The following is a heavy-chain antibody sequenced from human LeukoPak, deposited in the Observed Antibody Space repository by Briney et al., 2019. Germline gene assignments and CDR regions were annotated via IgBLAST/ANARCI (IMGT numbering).Heavy chain of an antibody. D-gene: IGHD5-24*01. CDR1: GYTFTSYG. CDR2: ISAYNGNT. Sequence: ASVKVSCKASGYTFTSYGISWVRQAPGQGLEWMGWISAYNGNTNYAQKLQGRVTMTTDTSTSTAYMELRSLRSDDTAVYYGARDRDDYYYYYGMDVWGQGTTVTVSS. V-gene: IGHV1-18*01. J-gene: IGHJ6*02. CDR3: ARDRDDYYYYYGMDV.